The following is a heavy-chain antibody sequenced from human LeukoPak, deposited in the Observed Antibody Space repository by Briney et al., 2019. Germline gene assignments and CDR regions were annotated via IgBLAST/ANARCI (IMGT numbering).Heavy chain of an antibody. Sequence: GASVKVSCKASGYTFTSYYMHWVRQAPGQGLEWMGILNPSGGSTSYAQKFRGRVTMTRDTSTSTVYMELSSLRSEDTAVYYCARTYYDILTGYYEGYYFDYWGQATLVTVSS. D-gene: IGHD3-9*01. J-gene: IGHJ4*02. V-gene: IGHV1-46*01. CDR1: GYTFTSYY. CDR3: ARTYYDILTGYYEGYYFDY. CDR2: LNPSGGST.